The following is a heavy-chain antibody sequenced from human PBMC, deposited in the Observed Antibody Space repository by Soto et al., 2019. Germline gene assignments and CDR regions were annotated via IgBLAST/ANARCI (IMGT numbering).Heavy chain of an antibody. V-gene: IGHV1-69*01. Sequence: QVQLVQSGAEVKKPGSSVKVSCKASGGTFSSYAISWVRQAPGQGLEWMGGIIPIFGTANYAQKFQGRVTITADESTSTAYMELSSLRSEDTAVYYCARGRGYCSSTSCYDLPARVPFDPWGQGTLVTVSS. CDR3: ARGRGYCSSTSCYDLPARVPFDP. J-gene: IGHJ5*02. CDR1: GGTFSSYA. D-gene: IGHD2-2*01. CDR2: IIPIFGTA.